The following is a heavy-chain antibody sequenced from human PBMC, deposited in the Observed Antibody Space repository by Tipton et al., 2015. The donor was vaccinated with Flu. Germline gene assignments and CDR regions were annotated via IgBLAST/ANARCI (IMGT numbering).Heavy chain of an antibody. CDR1: GVSISAYY. V-gene: IGHV4-59*08. Sequence: TLSLTCTVSGVSISAYYWSWIRQTPGKGLEWIAYIHYIGSTNYNPSLKSRITISLDTSKSQFSLKLRSVTAADTAVYYCARLSDYDVDLKNFYFDYWGQGALVTVSS. CDR2: IHYIGST. J-gene: IGHJ4*02. CDR3: ARLSDYDVDLKNFYFDY. D-gene: IGHD3-10*02.